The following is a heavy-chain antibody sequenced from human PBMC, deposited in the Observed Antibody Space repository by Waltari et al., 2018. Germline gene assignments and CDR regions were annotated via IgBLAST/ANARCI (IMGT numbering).Heavy chain of an antibody. J-gene: IGHJ4*02. V-gene: IGHV1-3*01. Sequence: QVQLVQSGAEVKKPGASVKVSCKASGYTFTSYAMHWVRQAPGQRLEWMGWINAGNGNTKYSQKFQGRVTITRDTSASTAYMELSSLRSEDTAVYYCARFWNDVYGGDYWGQGTLVTVSS. CDR1: GYTFTSYA. CDR2: INAGNGNT. CDR3: ARFWNDVYGGDY. D-gene: IGHD1-1*01.